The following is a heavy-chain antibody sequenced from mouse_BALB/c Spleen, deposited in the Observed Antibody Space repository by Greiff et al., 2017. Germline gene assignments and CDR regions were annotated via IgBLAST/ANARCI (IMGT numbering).Heavy chain of an antibody. J-gene: IGHJ3*01. CDR2: IYPGNSDT. CDR1: GYTFTSYW. Sequence: VQLQQSGPVLARPGASVKMSCKASGYTFTSYWMHWVKQRPGQGLEWIGAIYPGNSDTSYNQKFKGKAKLTAVTSTSTAYMELSSLTNEDSAVYYCTGLLRGGFAYWGQGTLVTVSA. CDR3: TGLLRGGFAY. D-gene: IGHD2-3*01. V-gene: IGHV1-5*01.